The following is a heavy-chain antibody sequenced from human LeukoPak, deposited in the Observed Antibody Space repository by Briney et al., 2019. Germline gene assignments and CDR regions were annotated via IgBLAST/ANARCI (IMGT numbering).Heavy chain of an antibody. D-gene: IGHD3-22*01. CDR2: IRYDGSNK. CDR1: GFTFSSYG. J-gene: IGHJ4*02. V-gene: IGHV3-30*02. Sequence: GGSLRLSCAASGFTFSSYGMHWVRQAPGKGLEWVAFIRYDGSNKYYADSVKGRFTISRDNSKNTLYLQMNSLRAEDTAVYYCAKDTAYYYDSPPDYWGQGTLVTVSS. CDR3: AKDTAYYYDSPPDY.